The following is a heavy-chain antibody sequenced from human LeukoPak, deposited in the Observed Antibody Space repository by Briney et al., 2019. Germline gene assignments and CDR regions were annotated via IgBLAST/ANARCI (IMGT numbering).Heavy chain of an antibody. Sequence: GGSLRLSCAASGFTFSTYAMSWVRQAPGKGLEWVSSITSGGDYIYYADSVKGRFTTSRDNAKNSLSLQLNSLRVEDTAVYYCARGHYDVLAASYKRTPDYWGQGTLVTVSS. J-gene: IGHJ4*02. CDR3: ARGHYDVLAASYKRTPDY. V-gene: IGHV3-21*01. CDR2: ITSGGDYI. CDR1: GFTFSTYA. D-gene: IGHD3-9*01.